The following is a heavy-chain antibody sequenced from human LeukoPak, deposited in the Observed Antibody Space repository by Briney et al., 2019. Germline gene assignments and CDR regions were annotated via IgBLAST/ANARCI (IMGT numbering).Heavy chain of an antibody. CDR2: ISRNGGST. CDR3: VKDLRSDFMGVLSRYLSY. D-gene: IGHD2/OR15-2a*01. CDR1: GFTFSSFA. Sequence: GGSLRLSCSASGFTFSSFAMHWVRQAPGKGLEYVAAISRNGGSTYYAGSVKGRFTISRDNSKSTLYLQISSLRAEDTAVYLCVKDLRSDFMGVLSRYLSYWGQGTLVTVSS. J-gene: IGHJ4*02. V-gene: IGHV3-64D*09.